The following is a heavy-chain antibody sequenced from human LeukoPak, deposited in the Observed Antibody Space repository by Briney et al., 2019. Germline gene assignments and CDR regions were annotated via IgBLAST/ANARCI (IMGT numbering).Heavy chain of an antibody. CDR1: GFTFSSPG. V-gene: IGHV3-48*03. CDR2: ISISGRTI. D-gene: IGHD6-19*01. Sequence: GGSLTLSCVASGFTFSSPGMNWVRQAPGKGREWGSCISISGRTINYAAAGQGQFTISRDNANNSLCLQMISMRAEDKAVYYCARGTGSGWTDYWGQGTLVTVSS. J-gene: IGHJ4*02. CDR3: ARGTGSGWTDY.